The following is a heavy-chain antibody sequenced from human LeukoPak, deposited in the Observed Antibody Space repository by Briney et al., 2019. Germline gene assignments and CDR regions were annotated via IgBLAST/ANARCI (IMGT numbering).Heavy chain of an antibody. J-gene: IGHJ6*02. V-gene: IGHV3-15*07. D-gene: IGHD2-15*01. CDR2: IKSKTDGGTT. CDR1: GFTFSNAW. Sequence: GGSLRLSCAASGFTFSNAWMNWVRQAPGKGLEWVGRIKSKTDGGTTDYAAPVKGRFTISRDDSKNTLYLQMNSLKTEDTAVYYCTTDNVVVVAATPYYYYYGMDVWGQGTTVTVSS. CDR3: TTDNVVVVAATPYYYYYGMDV.